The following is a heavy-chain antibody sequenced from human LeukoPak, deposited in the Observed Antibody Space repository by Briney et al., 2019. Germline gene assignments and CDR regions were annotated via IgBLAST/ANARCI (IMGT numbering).Heavy chain of an antibody. V-gene: IGHV3-74*01. J-gene: IGHJ4*02. D-gene: IGHD2-2*01. CDR2: INSDGSST. Sequence: GGSLRLSCAASGFTFSNAWMHWVRQGPGKGLVWVSRINSDGSSTSHADSVRGRFTISRDNAKNTLYLQMNSLRAEDTAVYYCAARGYCSSTSCLLEYWGQGTLVTVSS. CDR3: AARGYCSSTSCLLEY. CDR1: GFTFSNAW.